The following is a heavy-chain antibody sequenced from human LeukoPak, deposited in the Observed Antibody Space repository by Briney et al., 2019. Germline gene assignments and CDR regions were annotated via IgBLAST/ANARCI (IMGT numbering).Heavy chain of an antibody. CDR3: ASNCYDPYYFDY. D-gene: IGHD3-22*01. Sequence: GGSLRLSCAASGFTLSSYWMSWVRQAPGKGLEWVANIKQDGSEKYYVDSVKGRFTISRDNAKDSLYLQMNSLRAEDTAVYYCASNCYDPYYFDYWGQGTLVTVSS. J-gene: IGHJ4*02. CDR2: IKQDGSEK. V-gene: IGHV3-7*01. CDR1: GFTLSSYW.